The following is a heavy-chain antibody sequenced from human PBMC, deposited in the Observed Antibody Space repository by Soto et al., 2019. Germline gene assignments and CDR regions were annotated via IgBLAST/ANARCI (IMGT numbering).Heavy chain of an antibody. CDR1: GYTFTSYY. V-gene: IGHV1-46*01. Sequence: ASVKVSCKASGYTFTSYYMHWVRQAPGQGLEWMGIINPSGGSTSYAQKFQGRVTMTRDTSTSTVYMELSSLRSEDTAVYYCARGSGCPSTYYDFWSGYCPQSVLYYYGMDVWGQGTTVTVSS. D-gene: IGHD3-3*01. CDR2: INPSGGST. CDR3: ARGSGCPSTYYDFWSGYCPQSVLYYYGMDV. J-gene: IGHJ6*02.